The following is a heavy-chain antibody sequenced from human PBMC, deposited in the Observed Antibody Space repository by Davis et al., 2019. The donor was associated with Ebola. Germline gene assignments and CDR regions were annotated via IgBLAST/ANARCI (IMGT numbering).Heavy chain of an antibody. J-gene: IGHJ5*02. CDR1: GYTFTGYY. CDR3: ARGLTSEYCSSTSCYDRFDP. Sequence: SVKVSCKASGYTFTGYYMHWVRQAPGQGLEWMGGIIPIFGTANYAQKFQGRVTITADESTSTAYMELSSLRSEDTAVYYCARGLTSEYCSSTSCYDRFDPWGQGTLVTVSS. D-gene: IGHD2-2*01. V-gene: IGHV1-69*13. CDR2: IIPIFGTA.